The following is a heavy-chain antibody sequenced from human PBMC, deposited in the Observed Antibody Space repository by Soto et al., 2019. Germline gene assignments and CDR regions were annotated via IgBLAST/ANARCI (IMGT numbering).Heavy chain of an antibody. J-gene: IGHJ4*02. Sequence: PGGSLRLSCAASGFTFSSYAVSWVRQAPGKGLEWVSAISGSGGSTYYADSVKGRFTISRDNSKNTLYLQMNSLRAEDTAVYYCAKGWDIVVVPAASLDYWGQGTLVTVSS. D-gene: IGHD2-2*01. CDR1: GFTFSSYA. V-gene: IGHV3-23*01. CDR2: ISGSGGST. CDR3: AKGWDIVVVPAASLDY.